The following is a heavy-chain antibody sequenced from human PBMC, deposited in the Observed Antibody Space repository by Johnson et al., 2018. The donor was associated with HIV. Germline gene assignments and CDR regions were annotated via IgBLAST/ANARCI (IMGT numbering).Heavy chain of an antibody. D-gene: IGHD3-22*01. V-gene: IGHV3-66*01. Sequence: EVQLVESGGGVVQPGRSLRLSCAASGFTVSSNYMSWVRQAPGKGLEWVSVIYSDGGTYYADSVQGRFTLSRDNSQNTLYLQMNSLRAEDTAVYYCARDAPNFFHSSGVRDDAFDIWGPGTMVTVSS. CDR1: GFTVSSNY. CDR2: IYSDGGT. CDR3: ARDAPNFFHSSGVRDDAFDI. J-gene: IGHJ3*02.